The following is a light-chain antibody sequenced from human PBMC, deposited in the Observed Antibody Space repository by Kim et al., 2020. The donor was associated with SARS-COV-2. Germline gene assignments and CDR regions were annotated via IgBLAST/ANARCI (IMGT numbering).Light chain of an antibody. V-gene: IGKV3-20*01. CDR3: QQYGSSPGDT. J-gene: IGKJ2*01. CDR1: QSVSSGY. CDR2: GAS. Sequence: SPGERASHSCRASQSVSSGYLAGYQQKPGQAPRLLIYGASSSATAIPDRFSGSGCGTDFTLTINRLEPEDFAVYYCQQYGSSPGDTFGQGTKLEI.